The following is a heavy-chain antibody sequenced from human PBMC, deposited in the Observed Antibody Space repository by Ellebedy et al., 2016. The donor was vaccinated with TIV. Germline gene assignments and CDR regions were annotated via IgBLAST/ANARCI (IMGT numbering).Heavy chain of an antibody. CDR2: DYCGGNT. D-gene: IGHD7-27*01. V-gene: IGHV4-61*01. J-gene: IGHJ6*02. Sequence: SETLSLTXTVSGYSISSSYYRGWIRQSPGKGLEWIGYDYCGGNTNHNPFLKSRVTISVDTSRNQFSLKLSSVTAADTAIYYCAKDNWGSLDVWGPGITVTVSS. CDR1: GYSISSSYY. CDR3: AKDNWGSLDV.